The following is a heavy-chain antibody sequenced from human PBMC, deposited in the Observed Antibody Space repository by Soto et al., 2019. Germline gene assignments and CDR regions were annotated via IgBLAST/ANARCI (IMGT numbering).Heavy chain of an antibody. D-gene: IGHD4-17*01. J-gene: IGHJ4*02. CDR2: MNPNSGNT. V-gene: IGHV1-8*01. Sequence: QVQLVQSVAEVKTPGASVKVSCKASGYTFTSHDINWVRQATGQGLAWMGWMNPNSGNTGYAQKFPGRVIMTRKTSICTGYMELTSLRSDDTAVYYCAIVPIYGDYGEDFDYWGQGTLVTVST. CDR1: GYTFTSHD. CDR3: AIVPIYGDYGEDFDY.